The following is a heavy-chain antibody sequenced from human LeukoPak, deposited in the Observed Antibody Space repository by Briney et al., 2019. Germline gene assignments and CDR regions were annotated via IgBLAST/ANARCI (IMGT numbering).Heavy chain of an antibody. V-gene: IGHV4-34*01. Sequence: PSETLSLTCAVYGGSFSGYYWSWLRQPPGKGLEWIGEINHSGSTNYNPALKSRVTISVDTSKNQFSLKLSSVTAADTAVYYCARGRGRGSSWHFDYWGQGTLVTVSS. CDR2: INHSGST. J-gene: IGHJ4*02. D-gene: IGHD6-13*01. CDR1: GGSFSGYY. CDR3: ARGRGRGSSWHFDY.